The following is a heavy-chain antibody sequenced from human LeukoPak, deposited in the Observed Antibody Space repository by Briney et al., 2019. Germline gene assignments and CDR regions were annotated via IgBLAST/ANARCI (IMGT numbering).Heavy chain of an antibody. CDR2: ISATGSTT. D-gene: IGHD1-26*01. J-gene: IGHJ3*02. CDR1: GFTFSTYA. CDR3: AKDKRGSYYGDAFDI. V-gene: IGHV3-23*01. Sequence: GGSLRLSCAASGFTFSTYAMTWVRQAPGKGLESVSLISATGSTTYYAESVRGRFTISRDNSKNTLYLQMNTLRVEDTAVYYCAKDKRGSYYGDAFDIWGQGTMVTVSS.